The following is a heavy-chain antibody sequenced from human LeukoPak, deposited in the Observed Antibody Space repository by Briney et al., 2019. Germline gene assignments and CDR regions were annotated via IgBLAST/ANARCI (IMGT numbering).Heavy chain of an antibody. CDR3: ARAPPPPDLDGYNLGLDY. J-gene: IGHJ4*02. CDR1: GGSISSYY. D-gene: IGHD5-24*01. V-gene: IGHV4-59*01. Sequence: PSETLSLTCTVSGGSISSYYWSWIRQPPGKGLEWIGYIYYSGSTNYNRSLKSRVTISVDTSKNQFSLKLSSVTAADTAVYYCARAPPPPDLDGYNLGLDYWGQGTLVTVSS. CDR2: IYYSGST.